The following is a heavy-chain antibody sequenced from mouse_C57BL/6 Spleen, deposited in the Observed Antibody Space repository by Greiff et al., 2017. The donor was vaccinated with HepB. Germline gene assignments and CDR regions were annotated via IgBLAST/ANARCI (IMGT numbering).Heavy chain of an antibody. V-gene: IGHV3-1*01. CDR1: GYSITSGYD. Sequence: EVKVVESGPGMVKPSPSLSLSCTVTGYSITSGYDWYWIRHFPGNKLEWMGYISYSGSTNYNPSLKSRISITHDTSKNHFFLKLNTVTTEDTATYYCARDSSSCGFAYWGQGTLVTVSA. D-gene: IGHD3-2*02. J-gene: IGHJ3*01. CDR3: ARDSSSCGFAY. CDR2: ISYSGST.